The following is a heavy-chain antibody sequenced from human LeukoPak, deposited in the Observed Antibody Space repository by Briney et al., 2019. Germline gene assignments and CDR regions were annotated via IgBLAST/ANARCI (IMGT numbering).Heavy chain of an antibody. CDR3: ARPRNWNYGDQFDY. Sequence: ASVKVSCKASGYTFTSFGISWVRQAPGQGFEWMGWISAYNGNTKFAQKLQGRVTMTTDTSTSTAYMELRSLRSDDTAVYYCARPRNWNYGDQFDYWGQGTLVTVSS. CDR2: ISAYNGNT. CDR1: GYTFTSFG. V-gene: IGHV1-18*01. J-gene: IGHJ4*02. D-gene: IGHD1-7*01.